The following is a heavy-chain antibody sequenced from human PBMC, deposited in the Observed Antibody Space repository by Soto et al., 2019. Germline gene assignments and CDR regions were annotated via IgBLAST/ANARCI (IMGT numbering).Heavy chain of an antibody. CDR1: GFTFSDYW. Sequence: EVQLVESGGGLVQPGGSLRLSCAASGFTFSDYWMSWVRQTPGKGLEWVANLKEDGSAKNYMESVKGRFTISRDNAKNSLYLQMNSLRAEDTAMYYCARDEGLTVTTFRFDYWGQGTLATVSS. D-gene: IGHD4-17*01. CDR2: LKEDGSAK. V-gene: IGHV3-7*01. J-gene: IGHJ4*02. CDR3: ARDEGLTVTTFRFDY.